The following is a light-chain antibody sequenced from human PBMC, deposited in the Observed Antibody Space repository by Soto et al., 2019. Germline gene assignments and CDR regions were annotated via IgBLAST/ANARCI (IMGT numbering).Light chain of an antibody. CDR1: QGIRKD. CDR3: LQDYNYPRT. J-gene: IGKJ1*01. CDR2: ATS. Sequence: AIQMTQSPSSLSASVGDRVTMTCRASQGIRKDLAWYQQKPGKAPKLLIYATSSLQSGVPSRFSGSGSGRDFTLTINSLQPEDFATYYCLQDYNYPRTFGQGTKVDIK. V-gene: IGKV1-6*02.